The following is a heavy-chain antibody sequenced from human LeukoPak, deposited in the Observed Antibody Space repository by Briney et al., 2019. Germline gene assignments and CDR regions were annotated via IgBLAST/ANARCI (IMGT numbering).Heavy chain of an antibody. CDR1: GFPFSSYW. V-gene: IGHV3-30*03. J-gene: IGHJ5*02. CDR2: ISSDGSNK. D-gene: IGHD3-3*01. Sequence: GGSLRLSCVASGFPFSSYWMTWVRQAPGKGLEWVALISSDGSNKFYANSVKGRFTISRDNSKKTVYLQMNSLRGEDTAVYSCARGATNDFWSGYGWFDPWGQGTLVTVSS. CDR3: ARGATNDFWSGYGWFDP.